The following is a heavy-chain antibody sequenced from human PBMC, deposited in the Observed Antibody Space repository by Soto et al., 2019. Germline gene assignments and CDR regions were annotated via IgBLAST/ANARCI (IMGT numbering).Heavy chain of an antibody. J-gene: IGHJ4*02. CDR1: RGSITSSNYY. CDR3: ARAYCSGGSCYHNDFDY. CDR2: FDYTGTT. V-gene: IGHV4-39*01. Sequence: SETLSLTCTVSRGSITSSNYYWAWIRQHPGKGLEWIGSFDYTGTTHYNSSLNGRVAISIDTSGNQFSLRLTSVTVADTAVYNCARAYCSGGSCYHNDFDYWGQGTLVTVSS. D-gene: IGHD2-15*01.